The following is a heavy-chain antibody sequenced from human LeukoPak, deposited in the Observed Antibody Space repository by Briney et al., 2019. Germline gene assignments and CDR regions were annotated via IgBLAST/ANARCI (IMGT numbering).Heavy chain of an antibody. CDR3: ARDLRVVITGSFDS. V-gene: IGHV3-64*04. CDR1: GFIFSSYA. Sequence: PGGSLRLSCSASGFIFSSYAMHWVRQAPGKRLEYVSAISSSGGSTYYADSVKGRFTISRDNAKNSLYLQMNSLRAEDTALYYCARDLRVVITGSFDSWGQGTLVTVSS. J-gene: IGHJ4*02. CDR2: ISSSGGST. D-gene: IGHD3-22*01.